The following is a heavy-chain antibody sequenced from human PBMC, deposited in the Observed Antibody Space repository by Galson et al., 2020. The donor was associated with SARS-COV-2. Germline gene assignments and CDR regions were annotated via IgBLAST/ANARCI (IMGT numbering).Heavy chain of an antibody. J-gene: IGHJ4*02. D-gene: IGHD3-10*01. CDR3: AKVYASGSYFPDY. CDR1: GFSFNNYA. Sequence: GGSLRLSCVASGFSFNNYAMSWVRQVPGKGLEWISAISSGSASPYYADSVKGRFTISRDNSRNTLFLQMNSLRADDTAIYYCAKVYASGSYFPDYWGQGTLVTVSS. CDR2: ISSGSASP. V-gene: IGHV3-23*01.